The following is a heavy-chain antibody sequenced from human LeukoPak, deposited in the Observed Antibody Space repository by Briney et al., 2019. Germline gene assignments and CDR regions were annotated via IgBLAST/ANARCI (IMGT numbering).Heavy chain of an antibody. CDR2: ISYDGSNK. Sequence: GRTLRLFCAASGLTFRSYGMHWVRQAPGKGLEWVAVISYDGSNKYYADSVKGRFTVSRDNSKNTLYLQMNSLRAEDTAVYYCAILDTAMGDHDAFDIWGQGTMVTVSS. J-gene: IGHJ3*02. CDR1: GLTFRSYG. V-gene: IGHV3-30*03. D-gene: IGHD5-18*01. CDR3: AILDTAMGDHDAFDI.